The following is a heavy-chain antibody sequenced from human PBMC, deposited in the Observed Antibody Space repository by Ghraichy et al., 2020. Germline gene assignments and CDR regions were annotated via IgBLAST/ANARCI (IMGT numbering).Heavy chain of an antibody. CDR2: IYYSGST. CDR1: GGSISSSSYY. J-gene: IGHJ6*02. D-gene: IGHD6-19*01. Sequence: SQTLSLTCTVSGGSISSSSYYWGWIRQPPGKGLEWIGSIYYSGSTYYNPSLKSRVTISVDTSKNQFSLKLSSVTAADTAVYYCAIWGGSLSSGWYGGVLGYYYYGMDVWGQGTTVTVSS. V-gene: IGHV4-39*01. CDR3: AIWGGSLSSGWYGGVLGYYYYGMDV.